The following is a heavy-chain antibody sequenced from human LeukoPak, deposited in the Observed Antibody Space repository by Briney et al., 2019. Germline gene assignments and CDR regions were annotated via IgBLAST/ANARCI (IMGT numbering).Heavy chain of an antibody. V-gene: IGHV1-46*01. CDR1: GYTFTSYY. J-gene: IGHJ6*03. D-gene: IGHD7-27*01. CDR2: INPSGGST. CDR3: ARDVTGDLDYYCYMDV. Sequence: ASVKVSCKASGYTFTSYYMHWVRQAPGQGLEWMGIINPSGGSTSYAQKFQGRVTMTRDTSISTAYMELSRLRSDDTAVYYCARDVTGDLDYYCYMDVWGKGTTVTVSS.